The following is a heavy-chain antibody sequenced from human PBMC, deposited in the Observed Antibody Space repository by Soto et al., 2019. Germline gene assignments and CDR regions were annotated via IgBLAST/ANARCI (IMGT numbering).Heavy chain of an antibody. J-gene: IGHJ4*02. CDR3: ARRSSGWYFDY. D-gene: IGHD6-19*01. CDR2: ISGSGGST. Sequence: EVQLLESGGGLVQPGGSLRLSCAASGFTFSSYAMNWVRQAPGKGLEWVSVISGSGGSTYYADSVKGRVTISRDNSTNTLYLQMNSLGAEDTAVYYCARRSSGWYFDYWGQGTLVTVSS. V-gene: IGHV3-23*01. CDR1: GFTFSSYA.